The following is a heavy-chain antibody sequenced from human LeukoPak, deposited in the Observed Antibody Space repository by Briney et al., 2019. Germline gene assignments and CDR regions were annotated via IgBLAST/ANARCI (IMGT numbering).Heavy chain of an antibody. J-gene: IGHJ5*02. D-gene: IGHD2-2*01. CDR1: GFTFSNAW. CDR2: IKSKTDGGTT. V-gene: IGHV3-15*01. Sequence: GGSLRLSCAASGFTFSNAWMSWVRQAPGKGLEWVGRIKSKTDGGTTDYAAPVKGRFTISRDDSKNTLYLQMNSLKTEDTAVYYCTTDLRYCSNTRCYLKMARFDPWGQGTLVTVSS. CDR3: TTDLRYCSNTRCYLKMARFDP.